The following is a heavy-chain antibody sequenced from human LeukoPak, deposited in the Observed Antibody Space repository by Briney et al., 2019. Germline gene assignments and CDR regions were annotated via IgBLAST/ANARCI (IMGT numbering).Heavy chain of an antibody. V-gene: IGHV1-69*13. D-gene: IGHD3-22*01. CDR2: IIPVFGTT. J-gene: IGHJ5*02. Sequence: ASVKVSCKASGGTFSSYAISWVRQAPGQGLEWMGGIIPVFGTTNYAQKFQGRVTITADESTSTAYMELSSLRSEDTAVYYCARDRIITTTIIVTTPGWFDPWAREPWSPSPQ. CDR1: GGTFSSYA. CDR3: ARDRIITTTIIVTTPGWFDP.